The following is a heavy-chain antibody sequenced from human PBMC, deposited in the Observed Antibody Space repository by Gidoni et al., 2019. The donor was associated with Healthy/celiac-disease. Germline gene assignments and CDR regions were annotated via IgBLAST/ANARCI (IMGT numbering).Heavy chain of an antibody. Sequence: QVQLQESGPGLVKPSQTLSLTCTVSGGSIRSGDYYWSWIRQPPGKGLEWIGYIYYSGSTYYNSALKSRVTISVDTSKNQFSLKLSSVTAADTAVDYCARARRYSYALNWFDPWGQGTLVTVSS. V-gene: IGHV4-30-4*01. CDR1: GGSIRSGDYY. D-gene: IGHD5-18*01. CDR2: IYYSGST. J-gene: IGHJ5*02. CDR3: ARARRYSYALNWFDP.